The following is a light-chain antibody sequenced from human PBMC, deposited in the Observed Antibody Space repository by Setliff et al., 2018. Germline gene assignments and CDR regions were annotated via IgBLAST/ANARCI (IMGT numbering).Light chain of an antibody. CDR2: DVS. V-gene: IGLV2-14*01. CDR1: SSDIGDSNY. CDR3: SSYTTSSTCV. J-gene: IGLJ1*01. Sequence: QSALAQPASVSGSPGQSITISCTGASSDIGDSNYASWYQQHPGKAPKLIIYDVSDRPSGVSHRFSGSKSGNTASLTISGLLAEDEADYCCSSYTTSSTCVFGTGTKVTVL.